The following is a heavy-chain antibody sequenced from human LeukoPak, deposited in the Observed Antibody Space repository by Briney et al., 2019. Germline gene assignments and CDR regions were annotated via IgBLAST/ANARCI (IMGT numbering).Heavy chain of an antibody. D-gene: IGHD4-17*01. J-gene: IGHJ6*01. Sequence: PSETLSLTCTVSGGSISSYYWSWIRQPPGKGLEWIGYIYYSGSTNYNPSLKSRVTISVDTSKNQFSLKLSSVTAADTAVYYCAGTTVTTSNYCYYGMDVWGQGTTVTVSS. CDR2: IYYSGST. V-gene: IGHV4-59*01. CDR3: AGTTVTTSNYCYYGMDV. CDR1: GGSISSYY.